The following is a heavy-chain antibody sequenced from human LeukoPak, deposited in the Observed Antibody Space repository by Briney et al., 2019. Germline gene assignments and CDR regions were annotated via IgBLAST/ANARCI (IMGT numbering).Heavy chain of an antibody. CDR2: IYHSGST. Sequence: SETLSLTCTVSGGSIGGTTYYWSWIRQPPGKGLEWIGYIYHSGSTYYNPSLKSRVTISVDRSKNQFSLKLSSVTAADTAVYYCARGSDSSSSFDYWGQGTLVTVSS. CDR3: ARGSDSSSSFDY. CDR1: GGSIGGTTYY. V-gene: IGHV4-30-2*01. J-gene: IGHJ4*02. D-gene: IGHD6-13*01.